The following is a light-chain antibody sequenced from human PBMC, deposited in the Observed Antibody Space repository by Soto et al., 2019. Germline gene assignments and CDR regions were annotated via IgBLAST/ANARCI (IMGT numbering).Light chain of an antibody. CDR3: MQAIQAPRT. Sequence: DIVLTQSPLSLPVTPGEPASISCRSSQSLLHSNGNIYLDWYLQKLGQSPQLLIYLGSIRASGVPGRVSGGGSGTDYTLKITRVEAEEVGVYYCMQAIQAPRTFGLGTKVEIK. J-gene: IGKJ1*01. V-gene: IGKV2-28*01. CDR2: LGS. CDR1: QSLLHSNGNIY.